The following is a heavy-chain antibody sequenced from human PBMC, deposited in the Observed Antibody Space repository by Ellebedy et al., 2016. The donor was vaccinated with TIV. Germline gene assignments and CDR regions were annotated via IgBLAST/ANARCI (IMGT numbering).Heavy chain of an antibody. CDR2: IVGRGA. CDR3: AKDRTAGDGYWVFDN. D-gene: IGHD5-18*01. CDR1: GFTFSPYA. Sequence: GESLKISCAASGFTFSPYAMAWVRQAPGKGLEWGSGIVGRGAQKYADSVKGRFTIARDNSKRTVDLQMNSLRAEDTAVYFCAKDRTAGDGYWVFDNWGQGTLVSVSS. J-gene: IGHJ4*02. V-gene: IGHV3-23*01.